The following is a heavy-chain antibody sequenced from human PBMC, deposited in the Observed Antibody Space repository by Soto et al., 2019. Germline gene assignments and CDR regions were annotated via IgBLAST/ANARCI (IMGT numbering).Heavy chain of an antibody. J-gene: IGHJ4*02. V-gene: IGHV1-18*01. CDR1: GYTFTSYG. CDR2: ISAYNGNK. CDR3: ARDLGQQLLDY. D-gene: IGHD6-13*01. Sequence: QVQLVQSGAEVKKPGASVKVSCKASGYTFTSYGISWVRQAPGQGLEWMGWISAYNGNKKYAQKLQGRVSMTTDTSTSTADMELRSLRSDDTAVYYCARDLGQQLLDYWGQGTLVTVSS.